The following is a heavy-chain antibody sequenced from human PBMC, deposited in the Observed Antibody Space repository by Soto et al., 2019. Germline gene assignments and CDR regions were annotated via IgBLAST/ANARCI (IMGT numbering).Heavy chain of an antibody. CDR2: IYPGDSDT. J-gene: IGHJ4*02. D-gene: IGHD4-4*01. V-gene: IGHV5-51*01. CDR3: ARQVGPYDYSNYGQFDY. Sequence: GESLKISCKGSGYSFTSYWIGWVRQMPGKGLEWMGIIYPGDSDTRYSPSFQGQVTISADKSISTAYLQWSSLKASDTAMYYCARQVGPYDYSNYGQFDYWGQGTLVTVSS. CDR1: GYSFTSYW.